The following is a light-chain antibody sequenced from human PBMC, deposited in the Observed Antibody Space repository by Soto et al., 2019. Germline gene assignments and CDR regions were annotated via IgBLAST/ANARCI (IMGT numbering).Light chain of an antibody. Sequence: IVLTQSPGTLSLSPGERASLSCRASQCVSRSYLAWYQQKVGQAPRLLIFGASSRATGIPDRFSGSGSGTDFTLTISRLEPEDFAVYYCQQYGSSLRTFGQGTKVDI. CDR1: QCVSRSY. V-gene: IGKV3-20*01. J-gene: IGKJ1*01. CDR3: QQYGSSLRT. CDR2: GAS.